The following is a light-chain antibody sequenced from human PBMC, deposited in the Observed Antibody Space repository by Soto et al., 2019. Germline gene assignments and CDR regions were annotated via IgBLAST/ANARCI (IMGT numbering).Light chain of an antibody. Sequence: DSQRPQSPTSLSASVGDRVPITCRASQSISSYLNWYQQKPGKAPKLLIYAASSLQSGVPSRFSGSGSGTDFTLTISSLQPEDFATYYCQRSYSTPWTFGQGTKVDIK. CDR2: AAS. J-gene: IGKJ1*01. CDR3: QRSYSTPWT. V-gene: IGKV1-39*01. CDR1: QSISSY.